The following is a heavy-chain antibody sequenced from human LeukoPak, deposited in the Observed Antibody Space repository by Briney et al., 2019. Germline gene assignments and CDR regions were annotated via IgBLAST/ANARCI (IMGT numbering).Heavy chain of an antibody. D-gene: IGHD3-10*01. Sequence: GGSLRLSCAASGFTFSSYAMSWVRQAPGKGLEWVSAISGSGGSTYYADSVKGRFTISRDNSKNTLYLQMNSLRAEDTAVYYCAKDHSVILWSGELQLFDYWGQGTLVTVSS. V-gene: IGHV3-23*01. CDR2: ISGSGGST. CDR3: AKDHSVILWSGELQLFDY. CDR1: GFTFSSYA. J-gene: IGHJ4*02.